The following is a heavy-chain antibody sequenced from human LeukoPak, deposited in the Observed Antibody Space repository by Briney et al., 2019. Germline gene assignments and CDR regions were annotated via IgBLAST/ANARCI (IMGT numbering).Heavy chain of an antibody. Sequence: SVKVSCKASGGTFSSYAISWVRQAPGQGLEWMGRIIPILGIANYAQKFQGRVTITADKSTSTAYMELSSLRSEDTAVYYCARVGGYSYGYPFDYWGQGTLVTVSS. CDR2: IIPILGIA. CDR1: GGTFSSYA. CDR3: ARVGGYSYGYPFDY. D-gene: IGHD5-18*01. V-gene: IGHV1-69*04. J-gene: IGHJ4*02.